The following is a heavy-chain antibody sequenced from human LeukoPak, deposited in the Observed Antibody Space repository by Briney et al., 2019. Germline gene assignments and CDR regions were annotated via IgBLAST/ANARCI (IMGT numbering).Heavy chain of an antibody. CDR1: GFTVSSNY. CDR2: IYSGGST. J-gene: IGHJ4*02. D-gene: IGHD6-13*01. Sequence: GGSLRLSCAASGFTVSSNYMSWVRQAPGKGLEWVSVIYSGGSTYYADSVKGRFTISRDNSKNTLYLQMNSLRAEDTAVYYCARDRGVGSWYHFFDYWAREPWSPSPQ. V-gene: IGHV3-66*01. CDR3: ARDRGVGSWYHFFDY.